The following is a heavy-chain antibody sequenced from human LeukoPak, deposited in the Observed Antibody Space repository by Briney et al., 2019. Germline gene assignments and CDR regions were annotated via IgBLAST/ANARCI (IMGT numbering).Heavy chain of an antibody. CDR3: ARGSLNYYDFWSGYYSY. CDR1: GYPFTTYD. V-gene: IGHV1-2*02. D-gene: IGHD3-3*01. J-gene: IGHJ4*02. Sequence: ASVKVSCKASGYPFTTYDINWVRQAPGQGLEWVAWMNPNSGGTVYAQKFQGRVTMTRDTSISTAYMELSRLRSDDTAVYYCARGSLNYYDFWSGYYSYWGQGTLVTVSS. CDR2: MNPNSGGT.